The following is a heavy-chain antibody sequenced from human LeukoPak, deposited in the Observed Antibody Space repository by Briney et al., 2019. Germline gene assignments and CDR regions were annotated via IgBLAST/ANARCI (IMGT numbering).Heavy chain of an antibody. D-gene: IGHD6-19*01. Sequence: ASVKVSCKASGYTFTSYGISWVRQAPRQGLEWMGWISAYNGNTNYAQKLQGRVTMTTDTSTSTAYMELRSLRSDDTAVYYSARAPPYSSGWYNWFDPWGQGTLVTVSS. CDR2: ISAYNGNT. CDR1: GYTFTSYG. CDR3: ARAPPYSSGWYNWFDP. J-gene: IGHJ5*02. V-gene: IGHV1-18*01.